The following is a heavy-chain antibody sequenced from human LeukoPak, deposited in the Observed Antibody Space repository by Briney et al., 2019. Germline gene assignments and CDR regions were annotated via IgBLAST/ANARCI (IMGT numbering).Heavy chain of an antibody. D-gene: IGHD3-10*01. Sequence: GGSLRLSCAASGFTFSNAWMSWVRQAPGKGLEWDGRIKSKTDGGTTDYAAPVKGRFTISRDDSKNTLYLQMNSLKTEDTAVYYCTTPLLLWFGELFKGFGYWGQGTLVTVSS. CDR2: IKSKTDGGTT. CDR3: TTPLLLWFGELFKGFGY. V-gene: IGHV3-15*01. J-gene: IGHJ4*02. CDR1: GFTFSNAW.